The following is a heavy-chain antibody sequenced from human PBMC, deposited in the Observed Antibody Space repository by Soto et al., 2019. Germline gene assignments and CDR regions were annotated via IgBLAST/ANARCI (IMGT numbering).Heavy chain of an antibody. J-gene: IGHJ4*02. Sequence: ASVKVSCKASGYTFTSYGISWVRQAPGQGLEWMGWISAYNGNTNYAQKLQGRVTTTTDTSTSTAYMELRSLRSDDTAVYYCARDTLHSSGWLLDYWGQGTLVTVSS. D-gene: IGHD6-19*01. CDR3: ARDTLHSSGWLLDY. CDR2: ISAYNGNT. V-gene: IGHV1-18*04. CDR1: GYTFTSYG.